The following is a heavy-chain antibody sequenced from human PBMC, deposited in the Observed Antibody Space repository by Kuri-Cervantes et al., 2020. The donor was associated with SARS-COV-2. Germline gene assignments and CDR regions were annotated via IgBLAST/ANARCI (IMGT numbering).Heavy chain of an antibody. CDR2: ISYDGINK. D-gene: IGHD2-2*01. J-gene: IGHJ3*02. CDR3: AKDLRPAPFLDAFDI. CDR1: GFTFSSYA. V-gene: IGHV3-30-3*01. Sequence: GESLKISCAASGFTFSSYAIHWVRQAPGKGLEWVAIISYDGINKSYADSVKGRFTISRDNSNNTLYLQMNSLRAEDTAVYYCAKDLRPAPFLDAFDIWGQGTMVTVSS.